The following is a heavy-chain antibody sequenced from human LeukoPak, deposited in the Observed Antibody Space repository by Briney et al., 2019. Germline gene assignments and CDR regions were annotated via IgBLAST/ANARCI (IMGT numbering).Heavy chain of an antibody. CDR3: ARDEGYCSSTSCYRPFDY. CDR2: ISAYNGNT. J-gene: IGHJ4*02. V-gene: IGHV1-18*01. CDR1: GYTFTSYG. D-gene: IGHD2-2*02. Sequence: ASGKVSCKASGYTFTSYGISWVRQAPGQGLEWRGWISAYNGNTNYAQKLQGRVTMTTDTSTSTAYMELRSLRSDDTAVYYCARDEGYCSSTSCYRPFDYWGQGTLVTVSS.